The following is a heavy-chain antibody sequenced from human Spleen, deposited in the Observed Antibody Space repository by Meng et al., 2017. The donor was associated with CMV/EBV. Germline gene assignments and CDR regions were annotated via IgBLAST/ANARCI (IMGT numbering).Heavy chain of an antibody. V-gene: IGHV3-66*02. CDR1: GFTVSSNY. J-gene: IGHJ4*02. CDR2: FYRGGDT. D-gene: IGHD6-19*01. CDR3: ARAAQWLADFDY. Sequence: GGSLRLSCAASGFTVSSNYMSWVRQAPGKGLEWVSVFYRGGDTYYADSVKGRFTISRDNSKNTVFLQMDSLRGADTGVYFCARAAQWLADFDYWGRGTLVTVSS.